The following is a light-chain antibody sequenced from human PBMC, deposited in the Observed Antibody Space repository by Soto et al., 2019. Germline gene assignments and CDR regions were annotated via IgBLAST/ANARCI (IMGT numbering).Light chain of an antibody. J-gene: IGLJ2*01. CDR3: QAWDNSVI. V-gene: IGLV3-1*01. CDR2: DDN. Sequence: SYELTQPPSVSVSPGQTTTMTCSGDKLGAKYVCWYQQKPGQSPVLVIYDDNKRPSGIPERLSGSNSGNTATLTISGTQALDEADYFCQAWDNSVIFGGGTKLTVL. CDR1: KLGAKY.